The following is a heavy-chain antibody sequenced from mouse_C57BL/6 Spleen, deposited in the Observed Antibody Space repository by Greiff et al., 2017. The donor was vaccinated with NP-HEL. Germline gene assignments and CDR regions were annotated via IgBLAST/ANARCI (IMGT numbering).Heavy chain of an antibody. D-gene: IGHD2-1*01. Sequence: VQLKESGPGLVKPSQSLSLTCSVTGYSITSGYYWNWIRQFPGNKLEWMGYISYDGSNNYNPSLKNRISITRDTSKNQFFLKLNSVTTEDTATYYCAREDYGNLFAYWGQGTLVTVSA. V-gene: IGHV3-6*01. CDR1: GYSITSGYY. CDR2: ISYDGSN. J-gene: IGHJ3*01. CDR3: AREDYGNLFAY.